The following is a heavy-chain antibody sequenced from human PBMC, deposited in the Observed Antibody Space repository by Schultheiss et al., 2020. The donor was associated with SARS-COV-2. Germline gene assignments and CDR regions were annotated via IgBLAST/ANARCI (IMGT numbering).Heavy chain of an antibody. CDR1: GGSISSGGYY. CDR3: ARGDYTAMVTNSGLFDY. D-gene: IGHD5-18*01. Sequence: SQTLSLTCTVSGGSISSGGYYWSWIRQHPGKGLEWIGYIYYSGSTNYNPSLKSRVTISVDTSKNQFSLKLSSVTAADTAVYYCARGDYTAMVTNSGLFDYWGQGTLVTVSS. V-gene: IGHV4-61*08. CDR2: IYYSGST. J-gene: IGHJ4*02.